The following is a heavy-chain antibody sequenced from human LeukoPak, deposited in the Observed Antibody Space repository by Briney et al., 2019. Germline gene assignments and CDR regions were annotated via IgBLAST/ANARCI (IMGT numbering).Heavy chain of an antibody. J-gene: IGHJ3*02. V-gene: IGHV4-59*01. CDR3: ARVSVTTGAFDI. CDR1: GGSISSYY. CDR2: IYYSGST. Sequence: SETLSLTCTVSGGSISSYYWSWIRQPPGKGLEWIGYIYYSGSTNYNPSLKSRVTISVDTSKNQFSLKLSSVTAADTAVYYCARVSVTTGAFDIRGQGTMVTVSS. D-gene: IGHD4-17*01.